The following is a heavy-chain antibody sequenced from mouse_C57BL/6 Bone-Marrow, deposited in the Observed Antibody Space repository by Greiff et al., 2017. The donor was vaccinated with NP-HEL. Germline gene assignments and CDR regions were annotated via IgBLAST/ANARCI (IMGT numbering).Heavy chain of an antibody. Sequence: EVQLVESGAELVRPGASVKLSCTASGFNIKDDYMHWVKQRPEQGLEWIGWIDPENGDTEYASKFQGKATITADTSSNTAYLQLSSLTSEDTAVYYCSHYYGSSTGFAYWGQGTLVTVSA. CDR1: GFNIKDDY. D-gene: IGHD1-1*01. CDR3: SHYYGSSTGFAY. CDR2: IDPENGDT. J-gene: IGHJ3*01. V-gene: IGHV14-4*01.